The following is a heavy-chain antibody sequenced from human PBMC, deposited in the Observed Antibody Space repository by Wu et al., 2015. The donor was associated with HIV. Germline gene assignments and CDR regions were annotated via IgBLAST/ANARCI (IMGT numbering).Heavy chain of an antibody. J-gene: IGHJ3*02. CDR3: AREDPYDSSGYYHYGGVGAFDI. CDR2: IIPIFGTA. Sequence: QVQLVQSGAEVKKPGSSVKVSCKASGGTFSSYAISWVRQAPGQGLEWMGGIIPIFGTANYAQKFQGRVTITTDESTSTAYMELSSLRSEDTAVYYCAREDPYDSSGYYHYGGVGAFDIWGQGTMVTVSS. CDR1: GGTFSSYA. V-gene: IGHV1-69*05. D-gene: IGHD3-22*01.